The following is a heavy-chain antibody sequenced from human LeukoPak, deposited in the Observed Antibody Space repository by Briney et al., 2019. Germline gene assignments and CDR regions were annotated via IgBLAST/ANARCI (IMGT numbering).Heavy chain of an antibody. Sequence: GGSLRLSCAASGFTFRNYGMHWVRQAPGKGLEWVAVISRDGLTKYYADSVKGRFTLHRDNSRNTLYLEMNSLRDEDTAVYYCARGGNTGWSSSSHFDYWGQGTLVTVSS. D-gene: IGHD6-6*01. CDR2: ISRDGLTK. J-gene: IGHJ4*02. CDR1: GFTFRNYG. CDR3: ARGGNTGWSSSSHFDY. V-gene: IGHV3-30*03.